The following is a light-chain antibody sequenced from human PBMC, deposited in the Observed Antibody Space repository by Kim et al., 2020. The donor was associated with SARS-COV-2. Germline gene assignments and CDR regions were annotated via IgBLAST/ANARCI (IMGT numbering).Light chain of an antibody. CDR1: QCVGSSY. CDR3: QQYGSSPWT. CDR2: GVS. V-gene: IGKV3-20*01. J-gene: IGKJ1*01. Sequence: PGESATPPCRASQCVGSSYVAWYQQKPGQAPRLLIYGVSTRATGIPNKFSASGSGTDFTLTISSLEPEDFAVYYCQQYGSSPWTFGLGTKVDIK.